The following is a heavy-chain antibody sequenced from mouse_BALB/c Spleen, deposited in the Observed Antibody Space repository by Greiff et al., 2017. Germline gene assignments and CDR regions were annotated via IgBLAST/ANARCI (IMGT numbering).Heavy chain of an antibody. CDR2: ISSGGST. CDR3: ARGSLYYFDY. V-gene: IGHV5-6-5*01. CDR1: GFTFSSYA. J-gene: IGHJ2*01. Sequence: EVKVEESGGGLVKPGGSLKLSCAASGFTFSSYAMSWVRQTPEKRLEWVASISSGGSTYYPDSVKGRFTISRDNARNILYLQMSSLRSEDTAMYYCARGSLYYFDYWGQGTTLTVSS.